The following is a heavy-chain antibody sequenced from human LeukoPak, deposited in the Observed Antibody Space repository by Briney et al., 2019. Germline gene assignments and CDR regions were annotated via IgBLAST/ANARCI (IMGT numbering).Heavy chain of an antibody. J-gene: IGHJ4*02. V-gene: IGHV3-9*01. CDR1: GFTFDDYA. CDR2: ISWNSGSI. CDR3: AKESPCREPYYFDY. Sequence: GGSLRLSCAASGFTFDDYAMHWVRQAPGKGLEWVSGISWNSGSIGYADSVKGRFTISRDNAKNSLYLQMNSLRAEDTALYYCAKESPCREPYYFDYWGQGTLFTVSS. D-gene: IGHD1-26*01.